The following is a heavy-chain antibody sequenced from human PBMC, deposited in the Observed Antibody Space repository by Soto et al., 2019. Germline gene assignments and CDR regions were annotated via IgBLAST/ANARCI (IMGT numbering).Heavy chain of an antibody. V-gene: IGHV4-34*01. CDR1: GGSFSGYY. CDR3: ARGWHSSSWNWFDP. D-gene: IGHD6-13*01. J-gene: IGHJ5*02. CDR2: INHSGST. Sequence: SETLSLTCAVYGGSFSGYYWSWIRQPPGKGLEWIGEINHSGSTNYNPSLKSRVTISVDTSKNQFSLKLSSVTAADTAVYYCARGWHSSSWNWFDPWGQGTLVTVSS.